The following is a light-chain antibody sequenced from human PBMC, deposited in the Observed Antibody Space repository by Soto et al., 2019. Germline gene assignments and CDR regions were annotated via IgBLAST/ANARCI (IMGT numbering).Light chain of an antibody. Sequence: QSALTQPASVSGSPGQSITISCTGTSSDVGGYNYVSWYQQHPGKAPKLMIYDVSNRPSGVSTRFSGSKSGNTASLTISGLPAEDEADYYCSSYTSSSTPVVFGGGTKLTVL. CDR1: SSDVGGYNY. V-gene: IGLV2-14*01. J-gene: IGLJ2*01. CDR2: DVS. CDR3: SSYTSSSTPVV.